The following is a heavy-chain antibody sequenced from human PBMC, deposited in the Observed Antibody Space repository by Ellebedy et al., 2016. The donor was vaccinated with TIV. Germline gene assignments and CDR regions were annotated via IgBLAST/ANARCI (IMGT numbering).Heavy chain of an antibody. CDR2: ISAYNGNT. V-gene: IGHV1-18*01. D-gene: IGHD1-20*01. CDR3: ATLTGNPDY. Sequence: AASVKVSCKASGYTFTSYGISWVRQAPGQGLEWMGWISAYNGNTNYAQKFQGRVTMTEDTSTDTAYMELSSLRSEDTAVYYCATLTGNPDYWGQGTLVTVSS. CDR1: GYTFTSYG. J-gene: IGHJ4*02.